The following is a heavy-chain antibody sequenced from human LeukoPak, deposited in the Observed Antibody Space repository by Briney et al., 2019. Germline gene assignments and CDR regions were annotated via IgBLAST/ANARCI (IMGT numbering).Heavy chain of an antibody. CDR2: ICYDGSNK. D-gene: IGHD3-22*01. CDR1: GFTFSSYG. Sequence: GGSLRLSCAASGFTFSSYGMHWVRQAPGKGLEWVAVICYDGSNKYYADSVKGRFTISRDQSKNTLYLQMNSLTAEDTAVYCCARDYNYYDRSDYYDYFDYWGQGTLVTVAS. J-gene: IGHJ4*02. CDR3: ARDYNYYDRSDYYDYFDY. V-gene: IGHV3-33*01.